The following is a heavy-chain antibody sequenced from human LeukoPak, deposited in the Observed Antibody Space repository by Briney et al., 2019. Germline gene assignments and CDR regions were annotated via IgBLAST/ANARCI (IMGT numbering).Heavy chain of an antibody. CDR1: GGSLSNYA. D-gene: IGHD3-22*01. J-gene: IGHJ3*02. CDR2: IIPIFGTP. V-gene: IGHV1-69*13. Sequence: SVKVSCKASGGSLSNYAINWVRQAPGQGPEWMGGIIPIFGTPKYVQRFQGRVTITADEPTSTAYMELRSLTSEYTAVYYCARGLNHNDRPTDAFDIWGQGTKVTVSS. CDR3: ARGLNHNDRPTDAFDI.